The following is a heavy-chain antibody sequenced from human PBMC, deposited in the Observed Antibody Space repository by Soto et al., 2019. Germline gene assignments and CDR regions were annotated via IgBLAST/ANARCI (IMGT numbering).Heavy chain of an antibody. D-gene: IGHD3-10*01. CDR3: ARDRDYSKADY. Sequence: EVQLVESGGDLVQPGGSLRLSCAASGFTFSGYWMGWVRQAPGKGLEWVASIMKDGGEKKYVDSVRGRFTISRDNVQNSLFLQMDSLRVEDTAVYYCARDRDYSKADYWGQGTLVTVSS. V-gene: IGHV3-7*01. CDR2: IMKDGGEK. CDR1: GFTFSGYW. J-gene: IGHJ4*01.